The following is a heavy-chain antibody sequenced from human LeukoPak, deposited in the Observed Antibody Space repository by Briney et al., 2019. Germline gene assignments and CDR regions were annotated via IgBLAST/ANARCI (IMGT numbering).Heavy chain of an antibody. CDR1: GFTFSTYA. CDR3: TRSPNYYDSSRFDY. Sequence: GGSLRLSCAASGFTFSTYAMGWVRQAPGKGLEWVSAISGSGGSTYYADSVKGRFTISRDNSKNTLYLQMNSLKTEDTAVYYCTRSPNYYDSSRFDYWGQGTLVTVSS. V-gene: IGHV3-23*01. D-gene: IGHD3-22*01. CDR2: ISGSGGST. J-gene: IGHJ4*02.